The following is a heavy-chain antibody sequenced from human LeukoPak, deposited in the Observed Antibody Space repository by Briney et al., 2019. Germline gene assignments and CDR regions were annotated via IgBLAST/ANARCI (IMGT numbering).Heavy chain of an antibody. J-gene: IGHJ4*02. Sequence: SETLSLTCTVSGGSISGTDYYWSWIRQPPGKGPEWIGYIHYSGSTYYNLSLKSRVSMSVDTSKNQFSLRLSSVTAADTAVYYCARDLRSVGFFSDSWGLGTLVTVSS. D-gene: IGHD3-3*01. CDR3: ARDLRSVGFFSDS. CDR1: GGSISGTDYY. V-gene: IGHV4-30-4*08. CDR2: IHYSGST.